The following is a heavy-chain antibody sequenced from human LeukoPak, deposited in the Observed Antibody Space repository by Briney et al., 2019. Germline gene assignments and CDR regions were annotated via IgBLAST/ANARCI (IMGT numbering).Heavy chain of an antibody. CDR1: GGSTSGYR. CDR2: IYNSGST. Sequence: KPSETLSLTCTVSGGSTSGYRWTWIRQPPGKGLEWIGYIYNSGSTTYNPSLKSRVTMSVDTSKNQFSLNLNSVTAADTAVYYCARQTGSGLFILPGGQGTLVTVSS. CDR3: ARQTGSGLFILP. D-gene: IGHD3/OR15-3a*01. V-gene: IGHV4-59*08. J-gene: IGHJ4*02.